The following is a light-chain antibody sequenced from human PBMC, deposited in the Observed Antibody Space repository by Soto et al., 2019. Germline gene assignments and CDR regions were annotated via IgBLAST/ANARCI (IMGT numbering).Light chain of an antibody. CDR2: RAS. J-gene: IGKJ5*01. Sequence: ETVMTQSPATLSVSPGERATLSCRASQSVSSKVAWYQQKPGQAPRILIYRASTRATGITARFSGGGCGTEFTLSISSLQPADSAVYYCQQYNNRPPITFGQGTRLEIK. CDR1: QSVSSK. V-gene: IGKV3D-15*01. CDR3: QQYNNRPPIT.